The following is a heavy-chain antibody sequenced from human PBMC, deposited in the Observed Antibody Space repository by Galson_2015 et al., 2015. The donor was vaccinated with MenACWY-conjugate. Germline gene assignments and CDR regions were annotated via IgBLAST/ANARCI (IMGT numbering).Heavy chain of an antibody. Sequence: QSGAEVKKPGESLQISCTTTGYSSTTYWIAWVRQMPGTGLEWMGLISPGDSNTRYSPSFQGQVTISADKSISTAYLQWSSLKASDTAMYYCARHPPGGRGMDVWGRGTTVTVSS. V-gene: IGHV5-51*01. CDR3: ARHPPGGRGMDV. CDR1: GYSSTTYW. D-gene: IGHD1-26*01. CDR2: ISPGDSNT. J-gene: IGHJ6*02.